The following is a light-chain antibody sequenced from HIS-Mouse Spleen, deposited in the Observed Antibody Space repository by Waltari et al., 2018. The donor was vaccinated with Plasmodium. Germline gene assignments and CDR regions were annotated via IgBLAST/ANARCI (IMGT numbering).Light chain of an antibody. CDR1: QSVSSN. CDR3: QQYNNWSFT. V-gene: IGKV3-15*01. CDR2: GAS. Sequence: EIVMTQSPATLSVSPGERATLSCRASQSVSSNLAWYQHKPGQALRLLIYGASTMAPGIPARCSGSGSGTEFTLTISSLQSEDFAVYYCQQYNNWSFTFGPGTKVDIK. J-gene: IGKJ3*01.